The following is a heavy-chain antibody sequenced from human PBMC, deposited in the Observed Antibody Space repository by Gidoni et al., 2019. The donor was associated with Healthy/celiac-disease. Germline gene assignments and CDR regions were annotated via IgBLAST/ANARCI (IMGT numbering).Heavy chain of an antibody. J-gene: IGHJ3*02. D-gene: IGHD5-18*01. Sequence: DGLEWIGSIYYSGSTYYNPSLKSRVTISVDTSKNQFSLKLSSVTAADTAVYYCARLLPDTAMARGAFDIWGQGTMVTVSS. CDR2: IYYSGST. V-gene: IGHV4-39*01. CDR3: ARLLPDTAMARGAFDI.